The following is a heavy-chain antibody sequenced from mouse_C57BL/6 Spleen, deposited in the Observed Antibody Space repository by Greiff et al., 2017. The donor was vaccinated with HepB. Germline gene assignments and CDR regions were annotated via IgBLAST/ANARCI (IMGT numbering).Heavy chain of an antibody. J-gene: IGHJ2*01. CDR2: ISNGGGST. Sequence: EVKVVESGGGLVQPGGSLKLSCAASGFTFSDYYMYWVRQTPEKRLEWVAYISNGGGSTYYPDTVKGRFTISRDNAKNTLYLQMSRLKSEDTAMYYCARQRGSYYFDYWGQGTTLTVSS. CDR3: ARQRGSYYFDY. CDR1: GFTFSDYY. V-gene: IGHV5-12*01.